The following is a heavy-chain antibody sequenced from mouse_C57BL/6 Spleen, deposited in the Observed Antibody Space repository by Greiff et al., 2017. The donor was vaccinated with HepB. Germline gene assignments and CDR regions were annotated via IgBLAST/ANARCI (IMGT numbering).Heavy chain of an antibody. D-gene: IGHD2-1*01. CDR3: ARWGGNDWYFDV. V-gene: IGHV1-69*01. CDR2: IDPSDSYT. Sequence: QVQLKQPGAELVMPGASVKLSCKASGYTFTSYWMHWVKQRPGQGLEWIGEIDPSDSYTNYNQKFKGKSTLTVDKSSSTAYMQLSSLTSEDSAVYYCARWGGNDWYFDVWGTGTTVTVSS. CDR1: GYTFTSYW. J-gene: IGHJ1*03.